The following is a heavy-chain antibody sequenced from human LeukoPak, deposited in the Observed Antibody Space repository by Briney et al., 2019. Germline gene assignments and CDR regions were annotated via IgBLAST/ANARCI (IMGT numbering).Heavy chain of an antibody. CDR1: GFTFTSYA. CDR3: AKDSKYSSSWAYYYYGMDV. V-gene: IGHV3-23*01. D-gene: IGHD6-13*01. Sequence: GGSLRLSCEASGFTFTSYAMSWVRQAPGKGLEWVSAISGSGGSTYYADSVKGRFTISRDNSKNTLYLQMNSLRAEDTAVYYCAKDSKYSSSWAYYYYGMDVWGKGTTVTVSS. J-gene: IGHJ6*04. CDR2: ISGSGGST.